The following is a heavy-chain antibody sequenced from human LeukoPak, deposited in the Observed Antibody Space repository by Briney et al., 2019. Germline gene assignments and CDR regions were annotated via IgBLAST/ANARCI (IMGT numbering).Heavy chain of an antibody. V-gene: IGHV3-30*18. Sequence: GRSLRLSCAASGFAFSSYGMHWVRQAPGKGLEWVAVISYDGSNKYYADSVKGRFTISRDNSKNTLYLQMNSLRAEDTAVYYCAKERPSSGYFDYFDYWGQGTLVTVSS. J-gene: IGHJ4*02. CDR1: GFAFSSYG. CDR2: ISYDGSNK. CDR3: AKERPSSGYFDYFDY. D-gene: IGHD3-22*01.